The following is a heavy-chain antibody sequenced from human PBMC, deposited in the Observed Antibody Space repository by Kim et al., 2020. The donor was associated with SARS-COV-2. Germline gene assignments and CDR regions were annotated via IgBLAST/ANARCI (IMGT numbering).Heavy chain of an antibody. D-gene: IGHD2-15*01. J-gene: IGHJ3*02. CDR1: GFTFSSYA. V-gene: IGHV3-64D*09. CDR2: ISPNGGST. CDR3: VKDLPNCSGGACYAFDI. Sequence: GGSLRLSCSASGFTFSSYAMDWVRQAPGKGLEYVSGISPNGGSTYYADSVKGRFTISRDNSKNTLYLQMRSLRAEDTAVYFCVKDLPNCSGGACYAFDIWGQGTMVTISS.